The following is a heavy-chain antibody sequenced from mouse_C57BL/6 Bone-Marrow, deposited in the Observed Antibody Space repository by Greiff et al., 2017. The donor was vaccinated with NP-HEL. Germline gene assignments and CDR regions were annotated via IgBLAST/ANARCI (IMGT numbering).Heavy chain of an antibody. J-gene: IGHJ3*01. CDR1: GFTFSNYW. Sequence: EVKVEESGGGLVQPGGSMKLSCVASGFTFSNYWMNWVRQSPEKGLEWVAQIRLKSDNYATHYAESVKGRFTISRDDSKSGVYLQMNNLRAEDTGIYYCTGEAYYYGSRGFAYWGQGTLVTVSA. CDR3: TGEAYYYGSRGFAY. D-gene: IGHD1-1*01. CDR2: IRLKSDNYAT. V-gene: IGHV6-3*01.